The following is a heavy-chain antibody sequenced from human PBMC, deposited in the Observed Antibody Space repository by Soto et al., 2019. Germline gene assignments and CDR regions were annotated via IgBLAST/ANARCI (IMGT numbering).Heavy chain of an antibody. CDR1: GFTFSSYA. V-gene: IGHV3-23*01. D-gene: IGHD6-13*01. Sequence: PGGSLRLSCAASGFTFSSYAMSWVRQAPGKGPEWVSAISGSGGSTYYADSVKGRFTISRDNSKNTLYLQMNSLRAEDTAVYYCAKVMGSSWYVDAFDIWGQGTMVTVSS. CDR3: AKVMGSSWYVDAFDI. CDR2: ISGSGGST. J-gene: IGHJ3*02.